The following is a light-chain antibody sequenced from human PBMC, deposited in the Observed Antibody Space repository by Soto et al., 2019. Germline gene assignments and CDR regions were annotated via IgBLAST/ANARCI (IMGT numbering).Light chain of an antibody. CDR2: EAP. J-gene: IGKJ1*01. CDR1: QTIGTY. V-gene: IGKV1-39*01. Sequence: DIQMTQSPSSLPASVGDRVTIPCRASQTIGTYVNWYRQKSGAAPELLSYEAPTLQSGVPSRFRGGASGTDFTLTISSLTLDAFATYYCQQSYNTPLTFGQGTNVYIK. CDR3: QQSYNTPLT.